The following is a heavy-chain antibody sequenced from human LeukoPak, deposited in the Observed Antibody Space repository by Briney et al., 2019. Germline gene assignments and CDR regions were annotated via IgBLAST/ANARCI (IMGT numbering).Heavy chain of an antibody. CDR3: ARDSSGLAY. V-gene: IGHV4-59*08. CDR2: IYYSGST. D-gene: IGHD6-19*01. CDR1: GGSFSGYY. Sequence: SETLSLTCAVYGGSFSGYYWSWIRQPPGKGLEWIGYIYYSGSTNYNPSLKSRVTISVDTSKNQFSLKLSSVTAADTAVYYCARDSSGLAYWGQGTLVTVSS. J-gene: IGHJ4*02.